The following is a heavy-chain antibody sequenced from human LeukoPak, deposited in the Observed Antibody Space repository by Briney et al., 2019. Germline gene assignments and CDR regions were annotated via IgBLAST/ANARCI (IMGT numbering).Heavy chain of an antibody. CDR1: GFTLSSYA. V-gene: IGHV3-23*01. D-gene: IGHD2-15*01. Sequence: GGSLRLSCAASGFTLSSYAMSWVRQAPGKGLEWVSAISGSGGSTYYADSVKGRFTISRDNSKNTLYLQMNSLRAEDTAVYYRAKVFSGGSCYFDYWGQGTLDTVSS. CDR2: ISGSGGST. CDR3: AKVFSGGSCYFDY. J-gene: IGHJ4*02.